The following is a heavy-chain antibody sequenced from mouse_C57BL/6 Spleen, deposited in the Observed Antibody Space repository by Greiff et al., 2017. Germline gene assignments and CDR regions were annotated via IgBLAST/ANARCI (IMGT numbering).Heavy chain of an antibody. V-gene: IGHV5-9*01. CDR1: GFTFSSYT. Sequence: EVKLEESGGGLVKPGGSLKLSCAASGFTFSSYTMSWVRQTPEKWLEWVATICGGGGNTYYPDSVKGRFTISRDNAKNALYLQMSSLRSEDTALYDCARHPDALAYAMGCGGHGISVTVSS. J-gene: IGHJ4*01. CDR2: ICGGGGNT. CDR3: ARHPDALAYAMGC.